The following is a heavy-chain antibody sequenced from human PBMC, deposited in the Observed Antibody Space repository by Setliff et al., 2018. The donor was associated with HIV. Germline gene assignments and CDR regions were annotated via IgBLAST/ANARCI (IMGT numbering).Heavy chain of an antibody. D-gene: IGHD6-13*01. CDR2: IYTSRGT. J-gene: IGHJ4*02. CDR1: GGSISGYH. V-gene: IGHV4-4*09. CDR3: ARSPSYRSSWEYYFDY. Sequence: LSLTCTVSGGSISGYHWNWLRQTPGKGLEWIGYIYTSRGTNYNHSLRTRVIISVDTSNQFSLKLCSVTAADAAVYYCARSPSYRSSWEYYFDYWGQGILVTVSS.